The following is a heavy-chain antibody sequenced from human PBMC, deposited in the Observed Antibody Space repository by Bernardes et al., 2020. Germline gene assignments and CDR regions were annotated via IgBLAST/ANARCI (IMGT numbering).Heavy chain of an antibody. V-gene: IGHV1-18*01. CDR2: ISAYNGNT. Sequence: ASVKVSCKASGYAFTSYGISWVRQAPGQGLEWMGWISAYNGNTNYAQKLQGRVTMTTDTSTSTAYMELRSLRSDDTAVYYCARIPYSENYFDYWGQGTLVTVSS. J-gene: IGHJ4*02. CDR1: GYAFTSYG. CDR3: ARIPYSENYFDY. D-gene: IGHD4-4*01.